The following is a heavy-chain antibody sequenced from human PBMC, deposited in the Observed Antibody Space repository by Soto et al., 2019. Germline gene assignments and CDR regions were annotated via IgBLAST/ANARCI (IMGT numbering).Heavy chain of an antibody. V-gene: IGHV1-18*01. CDR1: GYNFTLFG. Sequence: QVQLVQSGAEVKKPGASVKVSCTTSGYNFTLFGITWVRQDPGQGLEWMGWISPYNGDTKYAEKLEGRVTLTTDTSTDTAYMELTSLTSDVTAEYYCARGGQYRYFDYWGQGTLVTVSS. CDR2: ISPYNGDT. CDR3: ARGGQYRYFDY. J-gene: IGHJ4*02. D-gene: IGHD2-2*02.